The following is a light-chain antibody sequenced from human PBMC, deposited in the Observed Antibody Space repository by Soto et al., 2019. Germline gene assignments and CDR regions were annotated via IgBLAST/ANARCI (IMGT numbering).Light chain of an antibody. V-gene: IGKV1-33*01. Sequence: DIQMTPSPSSLSASVGDRVTITCQASQDISNYLKWYQQKPGKAPKLLIFDASNVETGVTSRFSGGSYGTDFTFTIHSLQPEDAATYSCQQYAALPLTFGGGTKVGIK. J-gene: IGKJ4*01. CDR1: QDISNY. CDR2: DAS. CDR3: QQYAALPLT.